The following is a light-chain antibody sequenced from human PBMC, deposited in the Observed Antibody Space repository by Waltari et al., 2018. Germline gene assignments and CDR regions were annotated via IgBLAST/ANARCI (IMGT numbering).Light chain of an antibody. V-gene: IGKV2D-29*02. CDR2: EVS. CDR1: QSLLHSDGRAR. CDR3: MQNIQLPT. J-gene: IGKJ1*01. Sequence: IVMTQAPLSLSVTPGQPASMSCKSSQSLLHSDGRARLYWYVQKPGQSPQLLIHEVSNRFSGVTDRFSGSGSVTDFTLKISRVEAEDVGVYFCMQNIQLPTFGQGTKVEIE.